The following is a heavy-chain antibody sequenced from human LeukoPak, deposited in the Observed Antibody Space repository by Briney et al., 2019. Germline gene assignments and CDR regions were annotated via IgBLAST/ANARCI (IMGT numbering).Heavy chain of an antibody. J-gene: IGHJ4*02. Sequence: GASVKVSCKASGYTFTRYDINWVRQATGQGLEWMGWMNPKSGYTGSAQKFQGRVTMTRTTSISTAYMELSGLTSEDTAVYYCARTGGDLDYWGQGSLVTVSS. CDR1: GYTFTRYD. V-gene: IGHV1-8*01. CDR3: ARTGGDLDY. D-gene: IGHD4-17*01. CDR2: MNPKSGYT.